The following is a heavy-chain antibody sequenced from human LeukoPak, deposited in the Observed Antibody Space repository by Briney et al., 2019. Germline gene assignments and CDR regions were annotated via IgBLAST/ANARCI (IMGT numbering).Heavy chain of an antibody. D-gene: IGHD3-9*01. Sequence: GGSLRLSCAASGFTFSSYAMHWVRQAPGKGLEWVAVISYDGSNKYYADSVKGRFTISRDNSKNTLYLQMNSLRAEDTAVYNCANVIGLRYFDWLFPTRPHNWFDPWGQGTLVTVSS. CDR1: GFTFSSYA. J-gene: IGHJ5*02. V-gene: IGHV3-30-3*01. CDR2: ISYDGSNK. CDR3: ANVIGLRYFDWLFPTRPHNWFDP.